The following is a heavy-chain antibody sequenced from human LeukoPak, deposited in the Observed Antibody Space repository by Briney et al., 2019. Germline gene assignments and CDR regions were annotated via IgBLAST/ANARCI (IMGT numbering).Heavy chain of an antibody. CDR1: GFTFDDYA. D-gene: IGHD3-22*01. CDR2: ISWNSGNI. CDR3: AKDRAGSHPYDTSGLTPSDH. J-gene: IGHJ5*02. V-gene: IGHV3-9*01. Sequence: GGSLRLSCAGSGFTFDDYAMHWVRQAPGKGLEWVSGISWNSGNIGYADSVKGRFIVSRDNAKNSLYLQMTSLRAEDTAVYYCAKDRAGSHPYDTSGLTPSDHWGQGTLVTVSS.